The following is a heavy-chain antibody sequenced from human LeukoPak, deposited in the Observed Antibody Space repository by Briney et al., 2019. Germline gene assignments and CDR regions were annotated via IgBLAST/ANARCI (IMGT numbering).Heavy chain of an antibody. Sequence: SVKVSCKASGGTFSSYAISWVRQAPGQGLEWMGGIIPIFGTANYAQKFQGRVTITTDESTSTAYMELSSLRSEDTAVYYCARQKVEWELLPWSAFDIWGQGTMVTVSS. CDR1: GGTFSSYA. CDR2: IIPIFGTA. D-gene: IGHD1-26*01. V-gene: IGHV1-69*05. J-gene: IGHJ3*02. CDR3: ARQKVEWELLPWSAFDI.